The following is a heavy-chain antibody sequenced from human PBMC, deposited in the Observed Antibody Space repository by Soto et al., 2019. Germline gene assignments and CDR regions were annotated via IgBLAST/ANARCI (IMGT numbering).Heavy chain of an antibody. J-gene: IGHJ4*02. CDR3: ARERDMMVVTGIRTW. V-gene: IGHV3-33*01. Sequence: QVQLVESGGGVVQPGSSLRLSCVASGFTFSNYGMQWVRLTPGKGLEWVGVIWNDGGTQYYGDSVKGRFTISRDNSKKTLYLQMNSLRAEDTAVYYCARERDMMVVTGIRTWWGPGTLVTASS. D-gene: IGHD2-21*02. CDR2: IWNDGGTQ. CDR1: GFTFSNYG.